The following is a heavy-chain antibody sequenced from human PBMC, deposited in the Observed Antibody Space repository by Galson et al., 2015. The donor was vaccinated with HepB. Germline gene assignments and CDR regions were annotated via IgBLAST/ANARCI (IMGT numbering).Heavy chain of an antibody. CDR2: IVVGSGNT. V-gene: IGHV1-58*01. Sequence: SVKVSCKASGFTFTSSAVQWVRQARGQRLEWIGWIVVGSGNTNYAQKFQERVTITRDMSTSTAYMELSSLRSEDTAVYYCAAWLHNPYYYYYGMDVWGQGTTVTVSS. CDR3: AAWLHNPYYYYYGMDV. CDR1: GFTFTSSA. J-gene: IGHJ6*02. D-gene: IGHD5-24*01.